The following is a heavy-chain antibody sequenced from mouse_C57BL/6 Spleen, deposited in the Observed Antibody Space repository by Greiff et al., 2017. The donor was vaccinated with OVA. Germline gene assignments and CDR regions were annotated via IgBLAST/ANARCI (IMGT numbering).Heavy chain of an antibody. V-gene: IGHV1-53*01. CDR3: ASYDGYYGAMDY. CDR1: GYTFTSYW. J-gene: IGHJ4*01. Sequence: QVHLKQSGTELVKPGASVKLSCKASGYTFTSYWMHWVKQRPGQGLEWIGNINPSNGGTNYNEKFKSKATLTVDKSSSTAYMQLSSLTSEDSAVYYCASYDGYYGAMDYWGQGTSVTVSS. D-gene: IGHD2-3*01. CDR2: INPSNGGT.